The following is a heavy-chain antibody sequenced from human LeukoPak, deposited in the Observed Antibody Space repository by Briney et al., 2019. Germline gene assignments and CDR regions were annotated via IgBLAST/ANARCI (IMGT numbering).Heavy chain of an antibody. CDR1: GPSFSSYD. V-gene: IGHV3-7*01. D-gene: IGHD1-20*01. Sequence: PGGSLRLSCAAAGPSFSSYDMYWVRQAPGKGLECVANIKEDESEKYYVDSVKGRFTISRDNAKNSLYLQMNSLRAEDTAVYYCVRGLYNSKYWGQGTLVTVSS. J-gene: IGHJ4*02. CDR3: VRGLYNSKY. CDR2: IKEDESEK.